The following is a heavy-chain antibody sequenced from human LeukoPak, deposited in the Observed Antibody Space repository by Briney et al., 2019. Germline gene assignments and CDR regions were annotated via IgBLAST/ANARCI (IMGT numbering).Heavy chain of an antibody. V-gene: IGHV3-48*04. CDR1: GFTLSRHS. D-gene: IGHD1-26*01. CDR3: AKVAPFLVGATPGHFDY. Sequence: GGSLRLSCADLGFTLSRHSMNWVRQAPGKGLEWVSYISSSRGTTYYADSVKGRFTISRDNAKNSLYLQMNSLRAEDTAVYYCAKVAPFLVGATPGHFDYWGQGTLVTVSS. CDR2: ISSSRGTT. J-gene: IGHJ4*02.